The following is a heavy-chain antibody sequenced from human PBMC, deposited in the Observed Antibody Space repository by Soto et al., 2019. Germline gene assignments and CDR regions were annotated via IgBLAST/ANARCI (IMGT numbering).Heavy chain of an antibody. V-gene: IGHV4-31*03. CDR3: ARAGVPATPELYYFDY. D-gene: IGHD2-15*01. CDR1: GGSISSGGYY. Sequence: PSETLSLTCTVSGGSISSGGYYWSWIRQHPGKGLEWIGYIYYSGSTYYNPPLKSRVTISVDTSKNQFSLKLSSVTAADTAVYYCARAGVPATPELYYFDYWGQGTLVTVSS. J-gene: IGHJ4*02. CDR2: IYYSGST.